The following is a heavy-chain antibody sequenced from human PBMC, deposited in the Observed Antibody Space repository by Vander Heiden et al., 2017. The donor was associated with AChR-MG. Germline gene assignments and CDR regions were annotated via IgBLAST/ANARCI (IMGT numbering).Heavy chain of an antibody. V-gene: IGHV1-2*04. J-gene: IGHJ6*02. CDR2: INPDGGDT. Sequence: QVQLVQSGAEVKKPGASGRVSCKASGYTFSGYYMNWVRQAPGQGLEWMGWINPDGGDTKYAQKFQGWVTMTRDTSISTAYMELNRLRSDDTAVYFCAREIIAAAGRYYYYGMDVWGQGTTVTVSS. CDR1: GYTFSGYY. D-gene: IGHD6-13*01. CDR3: AREIIAAAGRYYYYGMDV.